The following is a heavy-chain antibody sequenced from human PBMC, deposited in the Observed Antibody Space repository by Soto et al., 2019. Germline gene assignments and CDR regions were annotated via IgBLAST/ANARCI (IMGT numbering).Heavy chain of an antibody. CDR1: GFTFSSYG. V-gene: IGHV3-33*01. D-gene: IGHD3-3*01. J-gene: IGHJ6*02. CDR2: IWYDGSNK. Sequence: TGGSLRLSCAASGFTFSSYGMHWVRQAPGKGLEWVAVIWYDGSNKYYADSVKGRFTISRDNSKNTLYLQMNSLRAEDTAVYYCAREGTIFGVVYYYGMDVWGQGTTVTVSS. CDR3: AREGTIFGVVYYYGMDV.